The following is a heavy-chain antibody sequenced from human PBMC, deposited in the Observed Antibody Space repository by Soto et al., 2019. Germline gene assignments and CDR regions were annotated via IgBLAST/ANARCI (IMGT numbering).Heavy chain of an antibody. J-gene: IGHJ5*01. D-gene: IGHD4-17*01. V-gene: IGHV3-23*01. Sequence: PGGSLRLSCAASGFTFSSYAMSWVRQAPGKGLEWVSTISGSGGSTFYADSVKGRFTISRDNSKNTLYLQMNSLRAEDTAVYYCAKDPHGDYLLNWFDSSGQGTLVTVSS. CDR1: GFTFSSYA. CDR2: ISGSGGST. CDR3: AKDPHGDYLLNWFDS.